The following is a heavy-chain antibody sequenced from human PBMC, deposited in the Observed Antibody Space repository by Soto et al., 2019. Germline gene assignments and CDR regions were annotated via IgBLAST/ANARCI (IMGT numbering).Heavy chain of an antibody. CDR3: ARPGGVGRDGYNLVY. Sequence: EVQLVQSGAEVKKPGESLRISCKGSGYSFTSYWINWVRQMPGKGLEWMGGIDLTDSHMNTKYSPSFQGHVSFSVDMSISTAYLQWSNLKASDSGIYYCARPGGVGRDGYNLVYWGQGTLVTVSS. D-gene: IGHD3-16*01. CDR2: IDLTDSHMNT. V-gene: IGHV5-10-1*03. J-gene: IGHJ4*02. CDR1: GYSFTSYW.